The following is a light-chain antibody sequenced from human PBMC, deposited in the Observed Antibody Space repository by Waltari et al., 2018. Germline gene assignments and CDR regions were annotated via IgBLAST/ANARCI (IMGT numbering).Light chain of an antibody. CDR1: QSVSWF. V-gene: IGKV3-20*01. J-gene: IGKJ1*01. CDR3: QQYVTLPAT. CDR2: HAS. Sequence: EIVLTQSPATLSLSPGERATLSCRASQSVSWFLAWYQHKPGQATSLLIYHASSRATGIPDRFSGSGSGTDLSLTISRLEPEDFAVYYCQQYVTLPATFGQGTKLEIK.